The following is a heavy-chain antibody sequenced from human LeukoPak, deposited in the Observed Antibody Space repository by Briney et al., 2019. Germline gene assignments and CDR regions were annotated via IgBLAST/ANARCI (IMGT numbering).Heavy chain of an antibody. J-gene: IGHJ4*02. CDR2: IKSKTDGGTT. V-gene: IGHV3-15*01. Sequence: GGSLRLSCAASGSTFSNACMSWVRQAPGKGLEWVCRIKSKTDGGTTDYAAPVKGRFTISRDNSKNTLYLQMNSLRAEDTAVYYCASMGDCYSCPDYWGQGTLVTVSS. CDR1: GSTFSNAC. D-gene: IGHD2-21*02. CDR3: ASMGDCYSCPDY.